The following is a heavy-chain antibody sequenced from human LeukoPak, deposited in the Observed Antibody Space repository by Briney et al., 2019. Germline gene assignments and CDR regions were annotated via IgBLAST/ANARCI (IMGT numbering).Heavy chain of an antibody. CDR1: GGSFSGYY. V-gene: IGHV4-34*01. J-gene: IGHJ4*02. CDR2: INHSGST. D-gene: IGHD1-26*01. Sequence: PSETLSLTCAVYGGSFSGYYWSWIRQPPGKGLEWIGEINHSGSTNYNPSLKSRVTISVDTSKNQFSLKLSSVAAADTAVYYCARGGRGALTDYWGQGTLVTVSS. CDR3: ARGGRGALTDY.